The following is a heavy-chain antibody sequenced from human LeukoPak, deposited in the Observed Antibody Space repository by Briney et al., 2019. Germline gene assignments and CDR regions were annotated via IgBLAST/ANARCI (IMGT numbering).Heavy chain of an antibody. CDR2: ISRGGNTI. Sequence: GGSLRLSCAASGFTFSNDEMNWVRQAPGKGLEWVSYISRGGNTIYYSDSVKGRFTISRDTAKNSLYLQMNSLRAEDTAVYYCASNTGYSYGYFDYWGQGTLVTVSS. CDR1: GFTFSNDE. CDR3: ASNTGYSYGYFDY. J-gene: IGHJ4*02. D-gene: IGHD5-18*01. V-gene: IGHV3-48*03.